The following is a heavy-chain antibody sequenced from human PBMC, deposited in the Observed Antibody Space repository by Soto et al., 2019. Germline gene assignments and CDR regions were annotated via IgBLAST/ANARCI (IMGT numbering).Heavy chain of an antibody. CDR3: ARRWGGTFDI. CDR1: GGSFSGYY. Sequence: SQTLSLTCAVYGGSFSGYYWSWIRQPPGKGLEWIGYIYYSGSTNYNPSLKSRVTISVDTSKNQFSLRLNSVTAADTAVYYCARRWGGTFDIWGQGTMVT. CDR2: IYYSGST. V-gene: IGHV4-59*08. J-gene: IGHJ3*02. D-gene: IGHD3-10*01.